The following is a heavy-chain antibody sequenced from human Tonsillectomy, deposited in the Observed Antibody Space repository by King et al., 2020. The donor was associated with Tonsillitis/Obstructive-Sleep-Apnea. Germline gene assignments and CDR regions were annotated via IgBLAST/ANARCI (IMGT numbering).Heavy chain of an antibody. V-gene: IGHV1-46*01. D-gene: IGHD4-11*01. CDR3: AREQIRGMTTVTTSWFDP. CDR2: INPSCGST. Sequence: QLVQSGAEVKKPGASVKVSCKASGYTFTSYYMHWVRQAPGQWLEWMGIINPSCGSTSYAQRFQGRVTMTRDTSTSTVYMELSSLRSEDTAVYYCAREQIRGMTTVTTSWFDPWGQGTLVTVSS. J-gene: IGHJ5*02. CDR1: GYTFTSYY.